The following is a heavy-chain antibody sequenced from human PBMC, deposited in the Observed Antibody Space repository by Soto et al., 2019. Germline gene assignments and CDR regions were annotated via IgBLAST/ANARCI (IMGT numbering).Heavy chain of an antibody. J-gene: IGHJ4*02. CDR3: ARTYYYDSSGYYYNFY. Sequence: GGSLRLSCASSGFTFSIYAMHWVRQAPGTGLEWVAVISYDGTKTYYADSVKGRFTISRDNAKNSLYLQMNSLRAEDTAVYYCARTYYYDSSGYYYNFYWGRGTLVTVS. V-gene: IGHV3-30*03. CDR1: GFTFSIYA. CDR2: ISYDGTKT. D-gene: IGHD3-22*01.